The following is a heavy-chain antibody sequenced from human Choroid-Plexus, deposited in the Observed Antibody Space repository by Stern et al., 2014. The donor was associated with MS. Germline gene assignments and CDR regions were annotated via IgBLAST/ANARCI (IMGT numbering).Heavy chain of an antibody. J-gene: IGHJ1*01. V-gene: IGHV1-46*03. CDR2: GNPTDGRT. D-gene: IGHD4-17*01. CDR3: ANPLPYAN. CDR1: GDTFASYP. Sequence: MQLVESGAEVKKPGASVKVSCKASGDTFASYPIHWLRQAPGQGPVWMGIGNPTDGRTTYAQTFQGRVTMTRDTSTRTVYMELSSLKAEDTAMYFCANPLPYANWGQGTRVTVSS.